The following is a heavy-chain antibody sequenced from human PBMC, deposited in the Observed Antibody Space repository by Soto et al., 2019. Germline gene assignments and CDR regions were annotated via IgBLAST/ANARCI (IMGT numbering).Heavy chain of an antibody. CDR2: IYSAGST. V-gene: IGHV3-53*01. CDR1: GLTVSSSY. Sequence: GGSLRLSCAASGLTVSSSYTSWGRQAPGKGLQWVSVIYSAGSTYYANSLKGRFTISRDISTNMVYLKMSSLTDEDTAVYYCARAREPEYSCHIFFDIWGQGALVTVSS. D-gene: IGHD5-18*01. J-gene: IGHJ4*02. CDR3: ARAREPEYSCHIFFDI.